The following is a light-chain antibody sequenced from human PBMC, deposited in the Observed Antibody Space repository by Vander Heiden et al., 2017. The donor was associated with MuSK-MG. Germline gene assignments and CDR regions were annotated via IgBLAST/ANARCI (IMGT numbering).Light chain of an antibody. J-gene: IGKJ3*01. Sequence: DIVMTQSPDSLAVSLGERATINCKSNQSVLYNSINKNYLAWYQQKPGQPPKLLIYWAATRESGVPDRFSGSGSATDFTLTISSLQAEDVAVYYCQQYHTTPFTFGPGTKVEIK. CDR1: QSVLYNSINKNY. CDR3: QQYHTTPFT. CDR2: WAA. V-gene: IGKV4-1*01.